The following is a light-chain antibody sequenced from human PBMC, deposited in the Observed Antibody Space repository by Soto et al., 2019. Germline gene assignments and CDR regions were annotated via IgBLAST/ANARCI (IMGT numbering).Light chain of an antibody. CDR3: SSYAVSNSVL. CDR2: DVN. Sequence: QSALTQPPSASGSPGQSVTISCTGTSSDVGGYNYVSWYQQHPGKAPKLMIYDVNKRPSGVPDRFSGSKSGNTASLTVSGLQAEDEADYYCSSYAVSNSVLFGGGTKLTVL. J-gene: IGLJ2*01. CDR1: SSDVGGYNY. V-gene: IGLV2-8*01.